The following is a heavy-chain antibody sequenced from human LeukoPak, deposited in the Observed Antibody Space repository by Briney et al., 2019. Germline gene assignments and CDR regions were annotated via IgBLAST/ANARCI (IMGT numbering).Heavy chain of an antibody. CDR1: GYTFTGYY. D-gene: IGHD3-22*01. Sequence: ASVKVSCKASGYTFTGYYMHWVRQAPGQGLEWMGWINPNSGGTNYAQKFQGRVTMTRDTSISTAYMELSRLRSDDTAVYYCARRGTYSSWYYRLLDYWGQGTLVTVSA. V-gene: IGHV1-2*02. CDR2: INPNSGGT. CDR3: ARRGTYSSWYYRLLDY. J-gene: IGHJ4*02.